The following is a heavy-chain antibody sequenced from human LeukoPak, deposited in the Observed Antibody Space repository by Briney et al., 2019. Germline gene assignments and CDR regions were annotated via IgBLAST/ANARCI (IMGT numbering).Heavy chain of an antibody. D-gene: IGHD2-2*01. V-gene: IGHV3-23*01. Sequence: PGGSLRLSCAASGFTFRSYVMSWVRQAPGKGLEWISSTSGGGGNTYYADSVKGRFTISRDNSNNTLYLQMNSLGAEDTAVYYCARLGTYCSSTSCYHYYYYMDVWGKGTTVTVSS. CDR1: GFTFRSYV. J-gene: IGHJ6*03. CDR3: ARLGTYCSSTSCYHYYYYMDV. CDR2: TSGGGGNT.